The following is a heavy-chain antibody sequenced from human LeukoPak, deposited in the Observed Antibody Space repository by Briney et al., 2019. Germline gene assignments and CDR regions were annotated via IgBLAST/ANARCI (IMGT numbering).Heavy chain of an antibody. J-gene: IGHJ3*02. CDR1: GGSISSYY. V-gene: IGHV4-59*01. CDR3: ARVCSSTSCYRSDAFDI. Sequence: SETLSLTCTVSGGSISSYYWSWIRQPPGKGLEWIGYIYYSGSTNYNPSLKSRVTISVDTSKNQFSLKLSSVTAADTAVYYCARVCSSTSCYRSDAFDIWGQGSMVTVSS. D-gene: IGHD2-2*02. CDR2: IYYSGST.